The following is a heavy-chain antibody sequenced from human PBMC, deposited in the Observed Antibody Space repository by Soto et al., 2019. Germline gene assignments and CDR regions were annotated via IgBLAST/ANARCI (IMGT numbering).Heavy chain of an antibody. V-gene: IGHV1-24*01. CDR3: ATVISPHLPQWSGSILNWFDP. CDR1: GYTLTELS. D-gene: IGHD2-15*01. Sequence: ASVKVSCKVSGYTLTELSMHWVRQAPGKGLEWMGGFDPEDGETIYAQKFQGRVTMTEDTSTDTAYMELSSLRSEDTAVYYCATVISPHLPQWSGSILNWFDPWGQGTLVTVSS. CDR2: FDPEDGET. J-gene: IGHJ5*02.